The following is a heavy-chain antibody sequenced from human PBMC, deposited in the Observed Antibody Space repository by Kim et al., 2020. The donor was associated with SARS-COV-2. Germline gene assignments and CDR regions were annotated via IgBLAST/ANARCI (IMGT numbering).Heavy chain of an antibody. CDR2: IYYSGST. Sequence: SETLSLTCTVSGGSISSYYWSWIRQPPGKGLEWIGYIYYSGSTNYNPSLKSRVTISVDTSKNQFSLKLSSVTAADTAVYYCARAPHVLLWFGELLLGDWFDPWGQGTLVTVSS. D-gene: IGHD3-10*01. V-gene: IGHV4-59*08. CDR1: GGSISSYY. CDR3: ARAPHVLLWFGELLLGDWFDP. J-gene: IGHJ5*02.